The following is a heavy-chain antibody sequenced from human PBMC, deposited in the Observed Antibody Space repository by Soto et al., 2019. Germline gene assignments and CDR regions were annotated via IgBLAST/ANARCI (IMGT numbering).Heavy chain of an antibody. CDR2: ISYDGSDK. Sequence: QVQLVESGGGVVQPGRSLRLSCAASGFTFSSYGMHWVRQAPGKGLEWVAVISYDGSDKYYADSVKGRFTISRDNSNNTLYLQIDSVRGEDTAVYYGAKRMMVATTYFHNWGPGNLVTVSS. CDR3: AKRMMVATTYFHN. V-gene: IGHV3-30*18. CDR1: GFTFSSYG. J-gene: IGHJ1*01. D-gene: IGHD2-15*01.